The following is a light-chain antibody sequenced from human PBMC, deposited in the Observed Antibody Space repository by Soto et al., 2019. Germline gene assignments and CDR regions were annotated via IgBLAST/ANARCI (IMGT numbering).Light chain of an antibody. J-gene: IGLJ1*01. Sequence: QSALTQPASVSGSPGQSITISCTGTSSDVGGYTYVSWYKRYPGKAPQLSIYEVSNRPSGVSNRFSGSKSGNTASLTISGLQAEDEADYYCSSFARSTTLDYVFGTGTKLTVL. CDR1: SSDVGGYTY. V-gene: IGLV2-14*01. CDR3: SSFARSTTLDYV. CDR2: EVS.